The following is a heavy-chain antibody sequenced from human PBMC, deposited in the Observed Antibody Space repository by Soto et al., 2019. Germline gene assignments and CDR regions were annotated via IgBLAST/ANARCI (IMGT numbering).Heavy chain of an antibody. CDR3: AREGPLAVAGTYYYYYGMDV. D-gene: IGHD6-19*01. V-gene: IGHV4-59*12. J-gene: IGHJ6*02. CDR2: MYNTGST. CDR1: GGSISSYY. Sequence: SETLSLTCTVSGGSISSYYWSWIRQPPGKGLEWIGYMYNTGSTIYNPSLKSRVTISVDTSKNQFSLKLRSVTAADTAVYYCAREGPLAVAGTYYYYYGMDVWGQGTTVTVSS.